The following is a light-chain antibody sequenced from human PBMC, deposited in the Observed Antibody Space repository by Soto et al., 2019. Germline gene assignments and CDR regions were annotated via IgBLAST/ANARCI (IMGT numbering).Light chain of an antibody. CDR3: CSYAGSSTLV. J-gene: IGLJ2*01. V-gene: IGLV2-23*01. CDR1: SSDVWSYNL. Sequence: QSALTQPASGSGSPGQAITVSCTGTSSDVWSYNLVSWYQQHPGKAPKLMIYEGSKRPSGVSNRFSGSKSGNTASLTISGLQAEDEADYYCCSYAGSSTLVFGGGTKRTVL. CDR2: EGS.